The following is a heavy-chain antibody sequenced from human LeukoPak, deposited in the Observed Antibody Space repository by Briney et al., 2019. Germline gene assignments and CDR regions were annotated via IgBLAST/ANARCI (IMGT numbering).Heavy chain of an antibody. J-gene: IGHJ5*02. CDR3: AREAVNYGDSYYNWFDP. D-gene: IGHD4-17*01. CDR2: IISSSIYI. V-gene: IGHV3-21*04. Sequence: GGSLRLSCAASGFTFSHYTMNWVRQAPGKGLEWVSSIISSSIYIYYADSVKGRFTISRDNAKNSLYLQMNSLRAADTAVYYCAREAVNYGDSYYNWFDPWGQGTLVTVSS. CDR1: GFTFSHYT.